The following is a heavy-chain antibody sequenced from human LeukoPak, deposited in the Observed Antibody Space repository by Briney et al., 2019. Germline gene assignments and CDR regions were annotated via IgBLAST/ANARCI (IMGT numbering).Heavy chain of an antibody. J-gene: IGHJ4*02. D-gene: IGHD4-17*01. CDR3: ASIDYGGDY. V-gene: IGHV3-66*01. CDR1: GFTFSSYW. CDR2: IYSGGTT. Sequence: GGSLRLSCAASGFTFSSYWMSWVRQAPGKGLEWVSVIYSGGTTYYADSVKGRFTISRDNSKNTLYLQMNSLRAEDTAVYYCASIDYGGDYWGQGTLVTVSS.